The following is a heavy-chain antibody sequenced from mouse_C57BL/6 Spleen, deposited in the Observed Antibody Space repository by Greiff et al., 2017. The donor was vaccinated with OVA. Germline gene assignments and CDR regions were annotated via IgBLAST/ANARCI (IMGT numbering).Heavy chain of an antibody. V-gene: IGHV3-6*01. Sequence: EVKLEESGPGLVKPSQSLSLTCSVTGYSITSGYYWNWIRQFPGNKLEWMGYISYDGSNNYNPSLKNRISITRDTSKNQFFLKLNSVTTEDTATDYCARGGDYDWFAYWRQGTLVTVSA. CDR3: ARGGDYDWFAY. J-gene: IGHJ3*01. CDR2: ISYDGSN. CDR1: GYSITSGYY. D-gene: IGHD2-4*01.